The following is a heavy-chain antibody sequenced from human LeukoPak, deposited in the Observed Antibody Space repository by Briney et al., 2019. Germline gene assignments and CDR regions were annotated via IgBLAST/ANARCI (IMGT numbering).Heavy chain of an antibody. CDR1: GFTFSSYW. D-gene: IGHD1-1*01. CDR2: IKQDGSEK. V-gene: IGHV3-7*01. J-gene: IGHJ5*02. CDR3: ARGATDVTRWFDP. Sequence: GGSLRLSCATSGFTFSSYWMNWVRQAPGKGLEWVANIKQDGSEKHYVDSVKGRFTISRDNAKNSLYLQMNSLRAEDTAVYYCARGATDVTRWFDPWGQGTRVTVSS.